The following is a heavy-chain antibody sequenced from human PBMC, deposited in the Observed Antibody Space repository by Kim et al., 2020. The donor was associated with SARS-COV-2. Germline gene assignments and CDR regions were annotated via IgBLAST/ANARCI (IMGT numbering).Heavy chain of an antibody. Sequence: GGSLRLSCAASGFTFSSYAMSWVRQAPGKGPEWVSLVSGSGGSTYHADSVKGRFAISRDNSKKTLYLQMNSLRAADTALYYCAKGDINNWSFCDYWGQGTLVTVSS. CDR1: GFTFSSYA. J-gene: IGHJ4*02. D-gene: IGHD1-1*01. CDR3: AKGDINNWSFCDY. CDR2: VSGSGGST. V-gene: IGHV3-23*01.